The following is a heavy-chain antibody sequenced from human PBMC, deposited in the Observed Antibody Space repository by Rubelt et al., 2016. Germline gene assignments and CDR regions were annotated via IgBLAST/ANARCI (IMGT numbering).Heavy chain of an antibody. CDR3: ARDHTLGDGYNYFGF. D-gene: IGHD5-24*01. CDR1: GFTFSSYS. J-gene: IGHJ4*02. CDR2: ISFSSTHT. V-gene: IGHV3-21*02. Sequence: EVQLVEFGGGLVKPGGSLRLSCASSGFTFSSYSLNWVRQAPGKGLEWVSSISFSSTHTYYADSVRGRFTISSDDAEKSLYLQMNDLRDDDTAVYYCARDHTLGDGYNYFGFWGQGTLVTVSS.